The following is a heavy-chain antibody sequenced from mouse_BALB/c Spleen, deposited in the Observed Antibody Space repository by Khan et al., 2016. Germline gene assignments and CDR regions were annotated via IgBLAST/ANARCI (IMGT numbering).Heavy chain of an antibody. Sequence: EVQLQESGPSLVKPSQTLSLTCSVTGDSITSGYWNWIRKFPGNKLEYMGYISYSGSTYYNPSLKSRISITRDTSKNQYYLQLNSVTTEDTATYYCAGWDGNYGYYAMDYWGQGTSVTVSS. D-gene: IGHD2-1*01. J-gene: IGHJ4*01. CDR2: ISYSGST. V-gene: IGHV3-8*02. CDR3: AGWDGNYGYYAMDY. CDR1: GDSITSGY.